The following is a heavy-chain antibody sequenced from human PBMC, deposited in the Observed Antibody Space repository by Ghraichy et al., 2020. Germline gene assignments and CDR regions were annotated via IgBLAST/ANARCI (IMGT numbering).Heavy chain of an antibody. V-gene: IGHV4-39*01. D-gene: IGHD3-3*01. CDR3: ARYQGPYISIFGVANTAGHWFDP. CDR2: INYNGNT. CDR1: GDSISTNDYY. J-gene: IGHJ5*02. Sequence: SETLSLTCTVSGDSISTNDYYWGWIRQPPVKGLEWIGNINYNGNTYFNSSLKSRVTISVDTSKNQFSLNLSSVTAADTAVYYCARYQGPYISIFGVANTAGHWFDPWGQRSPVTPSS.